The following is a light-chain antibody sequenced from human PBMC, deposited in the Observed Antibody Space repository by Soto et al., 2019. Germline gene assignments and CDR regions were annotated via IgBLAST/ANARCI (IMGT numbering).Light chain of an antibody. V-gene: IGKV1-6*01. CDR1: QSISTY. CDR3: LQDYHLPIT. J-gene: IGKJ5*01. CDR2: AAS. Sequence: IQMTQSPSSLSASVGDRVTITFLASQSISTYLNWYQQKPGKAPKLLIYAASSLQSGVPSRFSGSASGTDFTLTISSLQPEDFAVYYCLQDYHLPITFGQGTRLEIK.